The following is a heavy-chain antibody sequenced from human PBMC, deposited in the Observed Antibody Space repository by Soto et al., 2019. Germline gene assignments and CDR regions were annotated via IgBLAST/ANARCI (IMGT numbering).Heavy chain of an antibody. D-gene: IGHD6-13*01. CDR2: IYYSGST. J-gene: IGHJ6*02. V-gene: IGHV4-39*01. CDR3: ARVSSSYYYYGMDV. CDR1: GGSISSSSNY. Sequence: SETLSLTCTVSGGSISSSSNYWGWIRQPPGKGLEWIGSIYYSGSTYYNPSLKSRVTISVDTSKNQFSLKLSSVTAADTAMYYCARVSSSYYYYGMDVWGQGTTVTV.